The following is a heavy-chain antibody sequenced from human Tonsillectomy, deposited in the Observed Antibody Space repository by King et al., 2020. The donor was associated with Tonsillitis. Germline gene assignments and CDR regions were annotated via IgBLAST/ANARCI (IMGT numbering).Heavy chain of an antibody. CDR1: GFTFRNYA. D-gene: IGHD5-12*01. J-gene: IGHJ3*01. CDR2: ISGSGGST. Sequence: VQLVESGGGLVQPGGSLRLSCAASGFTFRNYAMSWVRQAPGKGLEWVSGISGSGGSTYSADSVKGRFTVSRENSKNTLYLQMNSLRGEDTAVYYCAKDKVATMPRDAFDFWGQGTMVTVSS. CDR3: AKDKVATMPRDAFDF. V-gene: IGHV3-23*04.